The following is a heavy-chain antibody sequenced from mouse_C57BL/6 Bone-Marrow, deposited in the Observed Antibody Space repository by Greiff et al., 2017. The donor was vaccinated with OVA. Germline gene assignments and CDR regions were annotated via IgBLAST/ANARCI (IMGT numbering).Heavy chain of an antibody. D-gene: IGHD2-14*01. J-gene: IGHJ2*01. CDR1: GYTFTSYW. Sequence: QVQLQQPGAELVRPGSSVKLSCKASGYTFTSYWMHWVKQRPIQGLEWIGNIDPSDSETHYNQKFKDKATLTVDKSSSTAYMQLSSLTSEDSAVYYCARGRGLLYDFGYWGKGTTLTVAA. CDR2: IDPSDSET. V-gene: IGHV1-52*01. CDR3: ARGRGLLYDFGY.